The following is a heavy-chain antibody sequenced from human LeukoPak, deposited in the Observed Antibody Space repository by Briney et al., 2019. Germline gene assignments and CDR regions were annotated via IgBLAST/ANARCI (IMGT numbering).Heavy chain of an antibody. CDR1: GGSISSYH. D-gene: IGHD3-3*01. CDR2: IYYSGST. V-gene: IGHV4-59*01. CDR3: ARGYDTIFGVVITDDAFDI. J-gene: IGHJ3*02. Sequence: SETLSLTCTVSGGSISSYHWSWIRQPPGKGLEWIGYIYYSGSTNYNPSLKSRVTISVDTSKNQFSLKLSSVTAADTAVYYCARGYDTIFGVVITDDAFDIWGQGTMVTVSS.